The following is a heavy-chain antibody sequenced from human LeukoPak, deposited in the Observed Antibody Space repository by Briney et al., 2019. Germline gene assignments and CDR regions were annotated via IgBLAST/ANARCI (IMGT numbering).Heavy chain of an antibody. CDR2: IYYSGST. J-gene: IGHJ4*02. Sequence: PSEALSLTCSVSGGSISSLYWSWIRQPPGKGLEWIGYIYYSGSTDYNPSLKSRVTIAVDTSKNQFSLKLSSVTAADTAVYYCARLIAVAGTPKYYFDCWGQGTLVTVSS. CDR1: GGSISSLY. D-gene: IGHD6-19*01. CDR3: ARLIAVAGTPKYYFDC. V-gene: IGHV4-59*08.